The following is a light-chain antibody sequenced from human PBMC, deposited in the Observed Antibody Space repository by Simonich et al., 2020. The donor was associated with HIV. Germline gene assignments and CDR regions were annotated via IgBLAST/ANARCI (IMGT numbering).Light chain of an antibody. J-gene: IGLJ2*01. CDR2: RNN. CDR1: SSNIESNY. Sequence: QSVLTQPPSASGTPGQRVTISCSGSSSNIESNYVYWYQQLPGTAPKLLIYRNNHRPSGVPDRFSGSKSGTSASLAISGLRSEDEADYYCAAWDDSLSGYVVFGGGTKLTVL. V-gene: IGLV1-47*01. CDR3: AAWDDSLSGYVV.